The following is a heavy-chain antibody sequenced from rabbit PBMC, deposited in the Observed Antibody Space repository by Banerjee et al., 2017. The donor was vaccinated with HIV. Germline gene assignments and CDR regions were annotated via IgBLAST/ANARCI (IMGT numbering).Heavy chain of an antibody. CDR3: ARDTGYSVSTYGMDL. D-gene: IGHD7-1*01. CDR2: IAGSSSGFT. CDR1: GFSFSSSDY. V-gene: IGHV1S40*01. J-gene: IGHJ6*01. Sequence: QSLEESGGGLVQPEGSLALTCKASGFSFSSSDYICWVRQAPGKGLEWISCIAGSSSGFTYSGAWAKGRFTISKTSSTTVTLQMTSLTVADTDFYFCARDTGYSVSTYGMDLWGQGTLVTVS.